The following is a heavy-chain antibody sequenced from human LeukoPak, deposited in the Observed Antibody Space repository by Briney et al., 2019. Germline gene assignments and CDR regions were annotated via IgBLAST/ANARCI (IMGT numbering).Heavy chain of an antibody. CDR3: ARAPPHYDSFAELDP. D-gene: IGHD3-3*01. CDR2: INTDGSST. V-gene: IGHV3-74*01. CDR1: GFTFSSYW. Sequence: PGGSLRLSCTASGFTFSSYWMHWVRQAPGKGLVWVSRINTDGSSTSYADSVKGRFTISRDNAKNTLYLQMNSLRAEDTAVYYCARAPPHYDSFAELDPWGQGTLVTVSS. J-gene: IGHJ5*02.